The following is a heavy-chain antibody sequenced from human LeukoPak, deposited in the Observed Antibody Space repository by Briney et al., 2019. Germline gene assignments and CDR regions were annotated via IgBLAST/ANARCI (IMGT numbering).Heavy chain of an antibody. V-gene: IGHV4-39*07. D-gene: IGHD3-10*01. CDR2: IYYSGST. CDR1: GGSISSGSYY. J-gene: IGHJ4*02. CDR3: ARDDGESFDY. Sequence: SQTLSLTCTVSGGSISSGSYYWGWIRQPPGKGLEWIGSIYYSGSTYYNPSLKSRVTISVDTSKNQFSLKLSSVTAADTAVYYCARDDGESFDYWGQGTLVTVSS.